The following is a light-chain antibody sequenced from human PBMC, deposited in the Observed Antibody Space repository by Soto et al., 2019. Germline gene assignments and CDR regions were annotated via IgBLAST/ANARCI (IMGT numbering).Light chain of an antibody. CDR2: EVT. J-gene: IGLJ1*01. CDR1: NNDVGDYNY. V-gene: IGLV2-14*01. Sequence: QSVLTQPASVSGSPGQSITISCSGTNNDVGDYNYVSWYQQQPGKAPKLVIYEVTNRPSGVSDRFSGAKSGNTASLTISGLQAEDEALYYCSSNKIGSTYVFGTGTKVTVL. CDR3: SSNKIGSTYV.